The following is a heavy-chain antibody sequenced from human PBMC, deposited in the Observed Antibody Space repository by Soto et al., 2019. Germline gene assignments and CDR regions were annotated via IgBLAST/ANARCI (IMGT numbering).Heavy chain of an antibody. V-gene: IGHV1-8*01. CDR2: MNPNSGNT. D-gene: IGHD6-19*01. Sequence: QVQLVQSGAEVKKPGASVKVSCKASGYTFTSYDINWVRQATGQGLEWMGWMNPNSGNTGYAQKFQGRVTMTRNTTIATDYMRLMSPRSGATAVYYCARERKVAGNDYWGQGTLVAVSS. CDR1: GYTFTSYD. CDR3: ARERKVAGNDY. J-gene: IGHJ4*02.